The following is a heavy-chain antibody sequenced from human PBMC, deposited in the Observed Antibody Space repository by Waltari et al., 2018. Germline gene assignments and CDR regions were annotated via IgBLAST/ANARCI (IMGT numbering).Heavy chain of an antibody. V-gene: IGHV4-38-2*02. CDR1: GYSISSGYY. CDR2: IYHSGST. Sequence: QVQLQESGPGLVKPSETLSLTCAVSGYSISSGYYWGWIRQPPGKGLEWIGSIYHSGSTYYNPSLKIRVTISVDTSKNQFSLKLSSVTAADTAVYYCARDSSIVVPAARIFDYWGQGTLVTVSS. CDR3: ARDSSIVVPAARIFDY. J-gene: IGHJ4*02. D-gene: IGHD2-2*01.